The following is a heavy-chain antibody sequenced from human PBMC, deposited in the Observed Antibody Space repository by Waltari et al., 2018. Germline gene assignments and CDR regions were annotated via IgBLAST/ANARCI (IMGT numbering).Heavy chain of an antibody. CDR3: ASHRPEAAFDI. J-gene: IGHJ3*02. CDR2: ISSSSSTI. V-gene: IGHV3-48*04. CDR1: GFTFSSYS. Sequence: EVQLVESGGGLVQPGGSLRLSCAASGFTFSSYSLNLVGQAPGKGLEWVSYISSSSSTIYYADSVKGRFTISRDNAKNSLYLQMNSLRAEDTAVYYCASHRPEAAFDIWGQGTMVTVSS.